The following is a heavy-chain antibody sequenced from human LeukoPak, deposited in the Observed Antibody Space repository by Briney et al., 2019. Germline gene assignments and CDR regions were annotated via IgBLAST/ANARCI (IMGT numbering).Heavy chain of an antibody. J-gene: IGHJ4*02. D-gene: IGHD2-21*01. CDR3: ANFDPTSIRGLIFDN. CDR1: GGSISSYY. CDR2: IYYSGST. Sequence: SETLSLTCTISGGSISSYYWSWIRQPPGKGLEWIGYIYYSGSTNYNPSLKSRVTISVDTSKNQFSLKLSSVTAADTAVYYCANFDPTSIRGLIFDNWGQGARVTVSS. V-gene: IGHV4-59*08.